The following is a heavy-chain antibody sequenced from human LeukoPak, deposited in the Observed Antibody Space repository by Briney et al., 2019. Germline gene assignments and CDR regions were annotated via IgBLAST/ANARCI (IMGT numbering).Heavy chain of an antibody. V-gene: IGHV4-61*02. J-gene: IGHJ2*01. Sequence: SETLSLTCTVSGGSISSGSYYWSWIRQPAGKGLEWIGRIYTSGSTNYNPSLKSRVTISVDTSKNQFSLKLSSVTAADTAVYYCARVTGLDYYDSSGSYSNWYFDLWGRGALVTVSS. CDR2: IYTSGST. CDR1: GGSISSGSYY. D-gene: IGHD3-22*01. CDR3: ARVTGLDYYDSSGSYSNWYFDL.